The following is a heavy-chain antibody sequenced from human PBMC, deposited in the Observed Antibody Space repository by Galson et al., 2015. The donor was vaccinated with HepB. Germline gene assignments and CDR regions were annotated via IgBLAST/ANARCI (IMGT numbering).Heavy chain of an antibody. Sequence: SLRLSCAASGFTFAGFPMSWVRQAPGKGLECASSISGSGGNTYYADSVKGRFTISRDNSKNTLYLQMNSLRAEDTAVYYCARDSGSGYYYYGMDVWGQGTTVTVSS. V-gene: IGHV3-23*01. CDR1: GFTFAGFP. D-gene: IGHD3-10*01. J-gene: IGHJ6*02. CDR3: ARDSGSGYYYYGMDV. CDR2: ISGSGGNT.